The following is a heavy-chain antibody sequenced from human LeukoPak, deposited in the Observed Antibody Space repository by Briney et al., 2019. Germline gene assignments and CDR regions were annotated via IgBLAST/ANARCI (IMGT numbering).Heavy chain of an antibody. J-gene: IGHJ4*02. D-gene: IGHD6-13*01. CDR3: ARVIAAAGTRRCYFDY. V-gene: IGHV4-39*01. CDR2: IYYSGST. CDR1: GGSISITNYY. Sequence: SETLSLTCTVSGGSISITNYYWGWIRQPPGEGLEWIGNIYYSGSTYYNPSLKSRVTVSVDTSKNQFSLKLSSVTAADTAVYYCARVIAAAGTRRCYFDYWGQGTLVTVSS.